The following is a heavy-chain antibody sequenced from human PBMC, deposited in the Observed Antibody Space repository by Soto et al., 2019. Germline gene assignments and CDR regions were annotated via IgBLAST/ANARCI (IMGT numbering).Heavy chain of an antibody. V-gene: IGHV4-34*01. CDR2: INHSGST. J-gene: IGHJ6*03. Sequence: TSETLSLTCAVYGGSFSGYYWSWIRQPPGKGLEWIGEINHSGSTNYNPSLKSRVNISVDTSKNQFSLRLSSVTAADTAVYYCARNNFGVVLTYMDVWGKGSTVTVSS. D-gene: IGHD3-3*01. CDR1: GGSFSGYY. CDR3: ARNNFGVVLTYMDV.